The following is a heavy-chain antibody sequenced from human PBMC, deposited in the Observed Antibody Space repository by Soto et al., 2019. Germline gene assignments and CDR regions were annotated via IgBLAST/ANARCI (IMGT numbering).Heavy chain of an antibody. Sequence: PSQTLSLTCAISGDSVSSNSAAWNWIRQSPSRGLEWLGRTYCRSKWYNDYAVSVKSRITINPDTSKNQFSLQLNSVTPEDTAVYYCARGVGDPYYYDSSGYYDGFDIWGQGTMVTVSS. CDR3: ARGVGDPYYYDSSGYYDGFDI. V-gene: IGHV6-1*01. CDR1: GDSVSSNSAA. J-gene: IGHJ3*02. CDR2: TYCRSKWYN. D-gene: IGHD3-22*01.